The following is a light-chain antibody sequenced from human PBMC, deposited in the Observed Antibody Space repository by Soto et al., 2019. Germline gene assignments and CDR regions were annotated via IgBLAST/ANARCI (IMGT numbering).Light chain of an antibody. V-gene: IGKV3-11*01. CDR1: QSVSSY. J-gene: IGKJ3*01. Sequence: IVLTQSPATLSLSPGERATLSCRASQSVSSYLAWYQQNPGQAPRLLIYDASNRATGIPARFSGSGSGTDFPLTISSLEPEVFEDYSSPESNTLPSFGARTNVDIK. CDR3: PESNTLPS. CDR2: DAS.